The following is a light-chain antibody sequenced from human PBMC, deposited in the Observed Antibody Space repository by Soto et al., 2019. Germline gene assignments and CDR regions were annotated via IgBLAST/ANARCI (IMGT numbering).Light chain of an antibody. J-gene: IGKJ1*01. CDR1: QTIKNN. Sequence: EPVMTQSPATLSVSAGDGATLSCRASQTIKNNLAWYQQKPGHAPRLLIYGASRRATGVPARFSGSGSGTEFTLTISSLKSEDFAVYYCQHYNNRPRFGQGTKVDIK. V-gene: IGKV3-15*01. CDR2: GAS. CDR3: QHYNNRPR.